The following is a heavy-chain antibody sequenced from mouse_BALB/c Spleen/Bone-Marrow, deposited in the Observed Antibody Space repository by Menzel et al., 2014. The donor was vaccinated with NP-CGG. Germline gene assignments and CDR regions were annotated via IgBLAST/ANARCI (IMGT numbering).Heavy chain of an antibody. Sequence: VQLQQSGPGLVKPSQSLSLTCSVTGDSITSGYYWNWIRQFPGNKLEWMGXISYDGSNNYNPSLKNRISITRDTSKNQFFLKLDSVTTEDTATYYCTRDQLRFDYWGQGTTLTVSS. CDR2: ISYDGSN. CDR3: TRDQLRFDY. J-gene: IGHJ2*01. D-gene: IGHD1-1*01. V-gene: IGHV3-6*02. CDR1: GDSITSGYY.